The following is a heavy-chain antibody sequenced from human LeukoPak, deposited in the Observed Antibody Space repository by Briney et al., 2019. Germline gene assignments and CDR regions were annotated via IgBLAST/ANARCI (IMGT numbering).Heavy chain of an antibody. D-gene: IGHD3-3*01. V-gene: IGHV1-69*02. CDR1: GGTFSSYT. CDR3: VRSVPDDDYYYYYYMDV. CDR2: IIPILGIA. J-gene: IGHJ6*03. Sequence: SVKVSCKASGGTFSSYTISWVRQAPGQGLEWMGRIIPILGIANYAQKFQGRATITADKSTSTAYMELSSLRSEDTAVYYCVRSVPDDDYYYYYYMDVWGKGTTVTVSS.